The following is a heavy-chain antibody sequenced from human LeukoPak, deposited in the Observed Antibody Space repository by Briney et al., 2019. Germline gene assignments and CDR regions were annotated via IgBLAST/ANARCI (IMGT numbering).Heavy chain of an antibody. CDR2: INHSGST. Sequence: SETLSLTCAVYGGSFSGYYLSWIRQPPGKGLEWIGEINHSGSTNYNPSLKSRVTISVDTSKNQFSLKLSSVTAADTAVYYCARRATYYYDSSGYLNIDYWSQGTLVTVSS. CDR1: GGSFSGYY. D-gene: IGHD3-22*01. J-gene: IGHJ4*02. V-gene: IGHV4-34*01. CDR3: ARRATYYYDSSGYLNIDY.